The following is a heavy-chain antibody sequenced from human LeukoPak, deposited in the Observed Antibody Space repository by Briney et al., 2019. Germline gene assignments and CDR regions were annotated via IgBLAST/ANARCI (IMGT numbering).Heavy chain of an antibody. V-gene: IGHV1-2*02. CDR3: ARAEKTPSSPPFAP. Sequence: EGSVRVSCKASGYTFTDYYMHWVRQAPGQGLEWMGWINPNSAGTNYAQKFQGRVIMTSDTSINTHYMELSSLIPDDTAVYYCARAEKTPSSPPFAPWGQGTLVTVSS. D-gene: IGHD2-15*01. CDR2: INPNSAGT. CDR1: GYTFTDYY. J-gene: IGHJ5*02.